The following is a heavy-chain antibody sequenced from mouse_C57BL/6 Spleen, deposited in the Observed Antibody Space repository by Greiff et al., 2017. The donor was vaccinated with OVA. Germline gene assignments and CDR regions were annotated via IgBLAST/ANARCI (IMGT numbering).Heavy chain of an antibody. V-gene: IGHV5-6*01. CDR3: ASLYSNYGY. CDR2: ISSGGSYT. D-gene: IGHD2-5*01. Sequence: EVQVVESGGDLVKPGGSLKLSCAASGFTFSSYGMSWVRQTPDKRLEWVATISSGGSYTYYPDSVKGRFTISRDNAKNTLYLQMSSLKSEDTAMYCCASLYSNYGYWGQGTTLTVSS. J-gene: IGHJ2*01. CDR1: GFTFSSYG.